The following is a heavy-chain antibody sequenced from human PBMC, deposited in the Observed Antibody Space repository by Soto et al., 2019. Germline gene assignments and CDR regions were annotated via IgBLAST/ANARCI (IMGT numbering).Heavy chain of an antibody. CDR2: VSGTGGST. CDR3: TRELVTTIIGY. CDR1: GFTFSNYA. J-gene: IGHJ4*02. Sequence: GGSPRLSCAASGFTFSNYAMSWVRQAPGKGLEWVSAVSGTGGSTNYADSVKGRFTISRDNSKNTLYLQMNSLRAEDTAIYYCTRELVTTIIGYWGLGTLVTVSS. D-gene: IGHD5-12*01. V-gene: IGHV3-23*01.